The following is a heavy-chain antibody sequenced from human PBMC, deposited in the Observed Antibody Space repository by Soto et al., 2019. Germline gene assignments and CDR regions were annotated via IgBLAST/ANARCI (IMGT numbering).Heavy chain of an antibody. CDR2: ISGTGGSK. CDR1: GFTFSSYA. J-gene: IGHJ4*02. Sequence: PGGSLRLSCAASGFTFSSYAAIWVRQAPGKGLQWVAVISGTGGSKYYADSMKGRFTISRDNSKNTLYLQMNSLRAEDTAVYYCARDYLVVPHRVIDYWGQGTLVTVSS. CDR3: ARDYLVVPHRVIDY. D-gene: IGHD2-2*01. V-gene: IGHV3-23*01.